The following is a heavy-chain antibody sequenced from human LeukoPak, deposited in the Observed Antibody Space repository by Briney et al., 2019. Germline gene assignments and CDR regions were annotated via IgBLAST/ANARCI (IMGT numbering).Heavy chain of an antibody. D-gene: IGHD6-13*01. Sequence: PSETLSLTCTVSGGSISSYYWSWIRQPPGKGLEWIGYVYYSGSTNYNPSLKSRVTISVDTSKNQFSLKLSSVTAADTAVYYCARHGSSWGDEAFDIWGQGTMVTVSS. J-gene: IGHJ3*02. V-gene: IGHV4-59*08. CDR3: ARHGSSWGDEAFDI. CDR1: GGSISSYY. CDR2: VYYSGST.